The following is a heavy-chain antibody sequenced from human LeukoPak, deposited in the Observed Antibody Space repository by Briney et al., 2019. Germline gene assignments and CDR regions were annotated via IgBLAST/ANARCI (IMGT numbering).Heavy chain of an antibody. CDR1: GGSISSGSYY. J-gene: IGHJ5*02. CDR3: ARVRSTLRGGYYYNIRTIRSDWFDP. V-gene: IGHV4-61*02. Sequence: PSETLSLTCTVSGGSISSGSYYWSWIRQPAGKGLEWIGRIYTSGSTNYNPSLKSRVTISVDTSKNQFSLKLSSVTAADTAVYYCARVRSTLRGGYYYNIRTIRSDWFDPWGQGTLVTVSS. CDR2: IYTSGST. D-gene: IGHD2/OR15-2a*01.